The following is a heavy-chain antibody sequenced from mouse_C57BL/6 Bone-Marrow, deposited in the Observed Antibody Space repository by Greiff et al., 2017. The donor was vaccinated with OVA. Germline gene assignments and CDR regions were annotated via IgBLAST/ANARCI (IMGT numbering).Heavy chain of an antibody. CDR3: ASAELTGTAWFAY. Sequence: EVQLQQSGPELVKPGASVKISCKASGYSFTDYNMNWVKQSNGKSLEWIGVINPNYGTTSSHQKFKGKATLTVDQSSSTAYMQLNSLTAEDSAFYDCASAELTGTAWFAYWGQGTLVTVSA. V-gene: IGHV1-39*01. D-gene: IGHD4-1*01. CDR2: INPNYGTT. CDR1: GYSFTDYN. J-gene: IGHJ3*01.